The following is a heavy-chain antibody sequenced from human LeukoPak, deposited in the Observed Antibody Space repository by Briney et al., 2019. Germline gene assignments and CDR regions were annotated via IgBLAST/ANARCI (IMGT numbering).Heavy chain of an antibody. V-gene: IGHV3-30-3*01. D-gene: IGHD6-19*01. CDR3: ARDLAVAGTVFDY. J-gene: IGHJ4*02. CDR2: ISYDGSNK. CDR1: GFTFSSYA. Sequence: GGSLRLSCAASGFTFSSYAMHWVRQAPGKGLEWVAVISYDGSNKYYADSEKGRFTISRDNSNNTLYLQMNSLRAEDTAVYYCARDLAVAGTVFDYWGQGTLVTVST.